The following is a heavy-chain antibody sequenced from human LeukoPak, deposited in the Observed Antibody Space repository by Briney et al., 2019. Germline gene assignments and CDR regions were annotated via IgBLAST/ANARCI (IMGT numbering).Heavy chain of an antibody. D-gene: IGHD2-2*01. CDR2: IGGSGVST. Sequence: QPGGSLRLSCAASGFTFSSYAMSWVRQPPGQGLEWVSGIGGSGVSTYYADSVKGRFTISRDNSGNTLYLQMNSLRAEDTAVYYCAKSVEYCYRTSCYSQANDYWGQGTLVTVPS. J-gene: IGHJ4*02. V-gene: IGHV3-23*01. CDR3: AKSVEYCYRTSCYSQANDY. CDR1: GFTFSSYA.